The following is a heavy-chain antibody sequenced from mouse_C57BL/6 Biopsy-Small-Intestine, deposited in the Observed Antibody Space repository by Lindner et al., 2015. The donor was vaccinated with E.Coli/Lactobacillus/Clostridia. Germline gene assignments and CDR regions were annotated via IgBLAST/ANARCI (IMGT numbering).Heavy chain of an antibody. CDR2: ISAYNGNT. CDR3: ARNEDFWRAYGMDV. D-gene: IGHD1-1*01. Sequence: SVKVSCKASGYTFTNYYITWVRQAPGQGLEWMGWISAYNGNTNYGQKFQGRLTMTTDTSTSTAYMELRSLGSDDTAVYYCARNEDFWRAYGMDVWGQGTTVTVSS. J-gene: IGHJ1*01. V-gene: IGHV1-84*02. CDR1: GYTFTNYY.